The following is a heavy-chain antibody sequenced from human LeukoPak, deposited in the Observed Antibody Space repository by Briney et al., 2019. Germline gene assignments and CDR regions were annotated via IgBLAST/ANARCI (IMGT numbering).Heavy chain of an antibody. V-gene: IGHV1-8*01. CDR2: MNPNSGNT. CDR1: GYTFTNYD. Sequence: ASVRVSCKASGYTFTNYDINWVRQATGQGLEWMGWMNPNSGNTGYAQKFQGRVTMTRNTSISTAYMELSSLRSEDTAMYYCAKFDSSGVYYYGMDVWGQGTTVTVSS. D-gene: IGHD3-22*01. CDR3: AKFDSSGVYYYGMDV. J-gene: IGHJ6*02.